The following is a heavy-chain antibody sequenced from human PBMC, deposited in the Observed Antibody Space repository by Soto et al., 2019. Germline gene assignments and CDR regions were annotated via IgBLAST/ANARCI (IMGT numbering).Heavy chain of an antibody. V-gene: IGHV4-61*01. Sequence: ASETLSLTCTVSGGSVSSGSYYWSWIRQPPGKGLEWIGYIYYSGSTNYNPSLKSRVTISVDTSKNQFSLKLSSVTAADTAVYYCARDGVGATTNDAFDIWGQGTMVTVSS. D-gene: IGHD1-26*01. CDR1: GGSVSSGSYY. CDR2: IYYSGST. J-gene: IGHJ3*02. CDR3: ARDGVGATTNDAFDI.